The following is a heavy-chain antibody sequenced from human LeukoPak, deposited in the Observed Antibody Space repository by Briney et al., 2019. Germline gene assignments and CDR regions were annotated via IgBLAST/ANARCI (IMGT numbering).Heavy chain of an antibody. V-gene: IGHV3-21*01. CDR2: ISSSSSYI. Sequence: GGSLRLSCAASGFTFSSYSMNWVRQAPGKGLEWVSSISSSSSYIYYADSVKGRFTISSDNAKNSLYLQMNSLRAEDTAVYYCARDGGAIDYYDSSGSWFDPWGQGTLVTVSS. CDR1: GFTFSSYS. J-gene: IGHJ5*02. D-gene: IGHD3-22*01. CDR3: ARDGGAIDYYDSSGSWFDP.